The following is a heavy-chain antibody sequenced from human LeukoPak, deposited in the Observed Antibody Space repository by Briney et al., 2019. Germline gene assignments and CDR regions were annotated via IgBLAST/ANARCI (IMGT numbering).Heavy chain of an antibody. CDR2: ISSSSSYI. CDR1: GFTFSSYW. J-gene: IGHJ4*02. CDR3: ARGKTSNYDSSGYVDY. D-gene: IGHD3-22*01. V-gene: IGHV3-21*01. Sequence: GASLRLSCAASGFTFSSYWMSLGRQAPAKVLELVSSISSSSSYIYSADSVKGRFTISRDNAKNSLYLQMNSLRAEDTAVYYCARGKTSNYDSSGYVDYWGQGTLVTVSS.